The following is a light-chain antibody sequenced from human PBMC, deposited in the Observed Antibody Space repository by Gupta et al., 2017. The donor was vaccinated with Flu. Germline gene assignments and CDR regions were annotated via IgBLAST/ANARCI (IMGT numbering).Light chain of an antibody. V-gene: IGKV1-33*01. J-gene: IGKJ2*01. Sequence: DIQMTQSPSSLSASVGDRVTIACQASQDINNYLNWYHQIPGKAPKLLIYDASLLEAGVPSRFSGSGSGTYFTFTISSLHPDDIGTYYCQQYNSLPHTFGQGTKLEI. CDR2: DAS. CDR1: QDINNY. CDR3: QQYNSLPHT.